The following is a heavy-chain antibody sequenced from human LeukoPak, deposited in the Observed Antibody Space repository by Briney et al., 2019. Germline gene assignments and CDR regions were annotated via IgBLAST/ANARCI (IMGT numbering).Heavy chain of an antibody. CDR3: ARDPPGAHFDY. V-gene: IGHV3-21*01. CDR2: ISSSSSNI. J-gene: IGHJ4*02. Sequence: PGRSLRLSCTASGFTFSSYSMNWVRQAPGKGLEWVSYISSSSSNIFYADSFKGRFTISRDNAQNSLYLQMNSLRVEDTAVYYCARDPPGAHFDYWGQGTLVTVSS. D-gene: IGHD7-27*01. CDR1: GFTFSSYS.